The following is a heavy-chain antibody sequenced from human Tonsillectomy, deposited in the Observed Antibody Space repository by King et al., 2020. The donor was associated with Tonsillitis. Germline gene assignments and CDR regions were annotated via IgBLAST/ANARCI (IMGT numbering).Heavy chain of an antibody. CDR3: AKGPMDIVVVVAVNFDY. CDR2: ISGSGRST. J-gene: IGHJ4*02. V-gene: IGHV3-23*04. CDR1: GFTFSNYA. Sequence: VQLVESGGGLAQPGGSLRLSCAASGFTFSNYAMTWVRQAPGKGLEWVSAISGSGRSTYYADSVKGRFTISRDNSKNTLYLQMNSLRAEDTAVYYCAKGPMDIVVVVAVNFDYWGQGTLVTVSS. D-gene: IGHD2-15*01.